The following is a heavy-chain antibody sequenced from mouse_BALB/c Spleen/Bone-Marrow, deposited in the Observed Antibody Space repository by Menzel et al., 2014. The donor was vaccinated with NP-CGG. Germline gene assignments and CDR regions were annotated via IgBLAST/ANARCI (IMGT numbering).Heavy chain of an antibody. V-gene: IGHV1-20*01. CDR2: IHPYNGDT. Sequence: VQLQQSGPELVKPGASVKLSCRASGFSFTDYFINWVKQSHGKSLEWIGRIHPYNGDTFYNQKFKVKATLTVDKSSNTARMERRSLTSEDSAVYYCGRYDYDAMDFWGQGTSVTVSS. CDR3: GRYDYDAMDF. CDR1: GFSFTDYF. J-gene: IGHJ4*01.